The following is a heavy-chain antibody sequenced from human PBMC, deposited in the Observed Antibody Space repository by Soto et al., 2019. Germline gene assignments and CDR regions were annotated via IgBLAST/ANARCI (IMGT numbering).Heavy chain of an antibody. J-gene: IGHJ6*02. CDR1: GFTLSNYA. CDR3: ARDPDGLDV. Sequence: QVQLVESGGGVVQPGRSLRLSCADSGFTLSNYAVHWVRQAPGKGLEWVAVISYDGSKKYYADSVKGRFTISRDNSKNTLYLQMNSLRAEDTAVYYCARDPDGLDVWGQGTTVTVSS. CDR2: ISYDGSKK. V-gene: IGHV3-30-3*01.